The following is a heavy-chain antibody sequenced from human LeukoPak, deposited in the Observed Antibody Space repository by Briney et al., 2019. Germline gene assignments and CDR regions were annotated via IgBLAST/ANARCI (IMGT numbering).Heavy chain of an antibody. CDR3: AKSRVGYVALDY. CDR2: ISGSGGST. V-gene: IGHV3-23*01. CDR1: GFTFSSYA. Sequence: GGSLRLSCAASGFTFSSYAMSWVRQAPGKGLEWVSAISGSGGSTYYADSVKGRFTVSRDNSKDTLYLQMNSLRAEDTAVYYCAKSRVGYVALDYWGQGTLVTVSS. J-gene: IGHJ4*02. D-gene: IGHD5-12*01.